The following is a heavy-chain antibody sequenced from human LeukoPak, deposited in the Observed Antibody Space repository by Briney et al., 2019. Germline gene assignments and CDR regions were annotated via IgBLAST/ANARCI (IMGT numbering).Heavy chain of an antibody. Sequence: ASVKVSCKASGYTFTSYGINWVRQATGQGLEWMGWMNPNSGNTGYAQKFQGRVTITRNTSISTAYMELSSLRSEDTAVYYCARGWSYDFWSGYYPFDYWGQGTLVTVSS. J-gene: IGHJ4*02. D-gene: IGHD3-3*01. CDR2: MNPNSGNT. CDR3: ARGWSYDFWSGYYPFDY. CDR1: GYTFTSYG. V-gene: IGHV1-8*03.